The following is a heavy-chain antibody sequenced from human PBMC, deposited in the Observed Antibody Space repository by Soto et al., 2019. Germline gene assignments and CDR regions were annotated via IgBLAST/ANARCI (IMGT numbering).Heavy chain of an antibody. CDR2: ISYSGAT. J-gene: IGHJ4*02. V-gene: IGHV4-31*03. CDR1: GDSLSRRGFY. D-gene: IGHD5-12*01. CDR3: ARQSTITGNYYFDY. Sequence: PSETLSLTCPVSGDSLSRRGFYWNWIRHLPGKGLEWIGYISYSGATYYSPSLKSRLTISMDTSKNHFSLNLTSVTAADTAIYYCARQSTITGNYYFDYWGPGTLVTVSS.